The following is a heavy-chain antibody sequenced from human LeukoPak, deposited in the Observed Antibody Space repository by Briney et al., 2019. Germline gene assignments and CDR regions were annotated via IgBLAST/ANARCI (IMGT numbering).Heavy chain of an antibody. CDR1: GFTFSSYS. CDR2: ISSSSSTI. D-gene: IGHD3-10*01. V-gene: IGHV3-48*04. J-gene: IGHJ4*02. Sequence: GGSLRLSCAASGFTFSSYSMNWVRQAPGKGLEWVSYISSSSSTIYYADSVKGRFTISRDNAKNSLYLQMNSLRAEDTAVYYCAREDLWFGVDYWGQGTLVTVSS. CDR3: AREDLWFGVDY.